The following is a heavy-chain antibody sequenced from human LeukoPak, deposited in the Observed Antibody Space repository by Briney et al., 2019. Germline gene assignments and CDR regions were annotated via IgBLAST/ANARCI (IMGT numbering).Heavy chain of an antibody. J-gene: IGHJ4*02. Sequence: GESLKISCKGSGYSFTSYWIGWVRQMPGKGLEWMGIIYPGDSDTRYSPSFQGQVTISADKSISTAYLQWSSLKASDTAMYYCARGVRGRYFDWLPSFDYWGQGTLVTVSS. CDR1: GYSFTSYW. D-gene: IGHD3-9*01. V-gene: IGHV5-51*01. CDR2: IYPGDSDT. CDR3: ARGVRGRYFDWLPSFDY.